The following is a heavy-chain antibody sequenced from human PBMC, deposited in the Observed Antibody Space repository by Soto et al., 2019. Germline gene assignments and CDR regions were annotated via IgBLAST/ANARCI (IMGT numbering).Heavy chain of an antibody. CDR3: AREVYSSTYFDS. Sequence: QITLKESGPTLVRPTQTLTLTYTFSGFSLSTSGVGVGWIRQPPGKALEWLALIYWDDDHRYSPSLKTRLTITKDTSKNQVVLTMTKLDPADTATYYCAREVYSSTYFDSWGQGTLLTVSS. D-gene: IGHD6-13*01. J-gene: IGHJ4*02. V-gene: IGHV2-5*02. CDR1: GFSLSTSGVG. CDR2: IYWDDDH.